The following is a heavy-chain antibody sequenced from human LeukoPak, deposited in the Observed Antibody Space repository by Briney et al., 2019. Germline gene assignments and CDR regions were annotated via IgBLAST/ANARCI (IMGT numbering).Heavy chain of an antibody. J-gene: IGHJ3*02. CDR2: ISAYNGNT. Sequence: ASVKVSCKASGYTFTSYGISWVRQAPGQGLEWMGWISAYNGNTNYAQKLQGRVTITTDTSTSTAYMELRSLRSDDTAVYYCAGLYYDILTGYYGSAFDIWGQGTMVTVSS. CDR1: GYTFTSYG. D-gene: IGHD3-9*01. CDR3: AGLYYDILTGYYGSAFDI. V-gene: IGHV1-18*01.